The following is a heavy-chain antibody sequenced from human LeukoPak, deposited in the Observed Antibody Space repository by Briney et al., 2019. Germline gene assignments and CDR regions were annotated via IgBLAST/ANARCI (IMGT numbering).Heavy chain of an antibody. D-gene: IGHD2-15*01. V-gene: IGHV3-9*01. J-gene: IGHJ3*02. CDR1: GFTFADYA. CDR2: ISWNSGGI. Sequence: GGSLRLSCAASGFTFADYAVHWVRQAPGKGLEWVSGISWNSGGIGYADSVKGRFTISRDNAKNFLYLQMDSLRAEDTALYYCVKAMWSDVPRLLHCSGVICKVNAFDIWGQGTVVIVSS. CDR3: VKAMWSDVPRLLHCSGVICKVNAFDI.